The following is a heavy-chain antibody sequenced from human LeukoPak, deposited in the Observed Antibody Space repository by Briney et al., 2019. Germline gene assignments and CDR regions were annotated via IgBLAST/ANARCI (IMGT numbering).Heavy chain of an antibody. V-gene: IGHV4-59*12. CDR3: ARRTFGGVIAY. Sequence: PSETLSLTCTVSGGPFSSFYWSWIRQPPGKRLEWIGYVSKSGSTNYNPSLKSRVTISLDTSKNQFSLRLSSVTAADTAVYYCARRTFGGVIAYWGQGTLVTVSS. J-gene: IGHJ4*02. D-gene: IGHD3-16*02. CDR1: GGPFSSFY. CDR2: VSKSGST.